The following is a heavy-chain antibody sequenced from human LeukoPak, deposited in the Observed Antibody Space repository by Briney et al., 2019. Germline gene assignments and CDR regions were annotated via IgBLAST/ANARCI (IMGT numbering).Heavy chain of an antibody. J-gene: IGHJ3*02. Sequence: SETLSLTCTVSGGSISIYYGRWIRHPPGEVLEWIGYIYYSGSTNYNASLKSRVTIPVDTPKNQFSLRLISGLSADSAVYYCPRANPLSYDSTGYYWLVGYPCVGHDAFDIWGQGTMVTVSS. CDR1: GGSISIYY. D-gene: IGHD3-22*01. V-gene: IGHV4-59*01. CDR3: PRANPLSYDSTGYYWLVGYPCVGHDAFDI. CDR2: IYYSGST.